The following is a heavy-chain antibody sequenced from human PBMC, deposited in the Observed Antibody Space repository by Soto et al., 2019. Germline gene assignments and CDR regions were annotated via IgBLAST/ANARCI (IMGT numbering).Heavy chain of an antibody. Sequence: SETLSLTCAVYGESFSGYIWTWIRQTPGKGLEWVGQIYYSGSTYYNPSLKSRVTISVDTSKNQFSLKLSSVTAADTAVYYCARVWGGAFDFRGQRTMVTGSS. CDR2: IYYSGST. J-gene: IGHJ3*01. V-gene: IGHV4-34*01. CDR1: GESFSGYI. CDR3: ARVWGGAFDF. D-gene: IGHD3-10*01.